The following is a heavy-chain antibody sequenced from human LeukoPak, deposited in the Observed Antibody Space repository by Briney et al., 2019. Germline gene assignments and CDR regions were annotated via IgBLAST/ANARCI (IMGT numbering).Heavy chain of an antibody. J-gene: IGHJ4*02. V-gene: IGHV1-69-2*01. CDR2: VDPEDGET. D-gene: IGHD2-21*01. CDR1: GYTFTDYY. Sequence: ASVKVSCKVSGYTFTDYYMHWVQQAPGKGLEWMGLVDPEDGETIYAEKFQGRVTITADTSTDTAYMELSSLRSEDTAVYYCATDRFVFHVGGVDYWGQGTLVTVSS. CDR3: ATDRFVFHVGGVDY.